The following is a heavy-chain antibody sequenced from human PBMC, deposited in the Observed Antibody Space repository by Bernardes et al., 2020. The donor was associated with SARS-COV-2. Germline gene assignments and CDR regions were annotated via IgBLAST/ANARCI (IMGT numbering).Heavy chain of an antibody. J-gene: IGHJ6*02. CDR2: IKLDGSET. CDR3: ARSAGMDV. Sequence: GGSLRLSCAVSGFDFSDYCMTWVRQAPGKGLEWVANIKLDGSETYYVDSVKGRFTISRDNAKNLVFLQMNSLRAEDTAVFYCARSAGMDVWGQGTMVTVSS. V-gene: IGHV3-7*03. CDR1: GFDFSDYC.